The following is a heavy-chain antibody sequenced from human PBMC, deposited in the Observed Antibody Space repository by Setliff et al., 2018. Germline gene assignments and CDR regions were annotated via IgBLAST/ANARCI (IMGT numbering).Heavy chain of an antibody. CDR2: INHSGST. CDR3: ARQLCSSGYCYATTFDY. CDR1: GGSFSGYY. D-gene: IGHD3-22*01. Sequence: SETLSLTCAVYGGSFSGYYWSWIRQPPGKGLEWLGEINHSGSTNCNPSLKSRVTISVDTSKNQFPLKLSSVTASDTAVYYCARQLCSSGYCYATTFDYWGQGTLVTVSS. J-gene: IGHJ4*02. V-gene: IGHV4-34*01.